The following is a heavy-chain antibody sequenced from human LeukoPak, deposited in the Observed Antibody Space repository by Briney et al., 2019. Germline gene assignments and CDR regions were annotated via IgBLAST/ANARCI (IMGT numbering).Heavy chain of an antibody. CDR2: ISYDGSNK. Sequence: GGSLRLSCAVSGFTFSSYAMHWVRQAPGKGLERVAVISYDGSNKYYADSVKGRFTISRDNSKNTLYLQMNSLRAEDTAVYYCAREPSLDHLIDYWGQGTLVTVSS. J-gene: IGHJ4*02. CDR1: GFTFSSYA. V-gene: IGHV3-30-3*01. CDR3: AREPSLDHLIDY.